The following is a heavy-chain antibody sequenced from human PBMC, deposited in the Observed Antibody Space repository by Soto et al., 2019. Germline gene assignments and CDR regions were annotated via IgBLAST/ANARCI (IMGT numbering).Heavy chain of an antibody. CDR3: IQSRCGGDCLQSYASHYYYGMDV. CDR2: IYWDDDK. Sequence: QITLKESGPTLVKPTQTLTLTCTFSGFSLSTSGVGVGWIRQPPGKALEWLALIYWDDDKRYSPSLRSRLTTNKDPSKNQVVLTKTNMDPVDTATYYCIQSRCGGDCLQSYASHYYYGMDVWGQGTTVTVSS. J-gene: IGHJ6*02. D-gene: IGHD2-21*02. V-gene: IGHV2-5*02. CDR1: GFSLSTSGVG.